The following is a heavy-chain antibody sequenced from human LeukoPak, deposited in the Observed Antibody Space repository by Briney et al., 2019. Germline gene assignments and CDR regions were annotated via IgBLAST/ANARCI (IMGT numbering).Heavy chain of an antibody. CDR3: VREARFCRGGPCYSDI. Sequence: GSLRLSCAVSGFIFSDYNVNWVRQAPGKGLEWITYISSSGSVIYYADSVKGRFTISRDNAKNLLSLQMNSLRAEDTAIYYCVREARFCRGGPCYSDIWGLGTLVTVSS. V-gene: IGHV3-48*04. CDR1: GFIFSDYN. D-gene: IGHD2-15*01. CDR2: ISSSGSVI. J-gene: IGHJ3*02.